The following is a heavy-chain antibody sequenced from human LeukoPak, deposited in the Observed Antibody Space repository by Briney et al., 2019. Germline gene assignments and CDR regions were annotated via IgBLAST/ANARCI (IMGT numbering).Heavy chain of an antibody. Sequence: SETLSLTCTVSVGSISTYYWSWIRQPPGTGMEWLGYIYTSGSTDYNPSLKSRLTTSLDTSNHQFSLNLNAVTAADTAVYYCARSRGRKVTPFDYWGQGILVTVSS. J-gene: IGHJ4*02. D-gene: IGHD3-10*01. CDR2: IYTSGST. V-gene: IGHV4-4*09. CDR1: VGSISTYY. CDR3: ARSRGRKVTPFDY.